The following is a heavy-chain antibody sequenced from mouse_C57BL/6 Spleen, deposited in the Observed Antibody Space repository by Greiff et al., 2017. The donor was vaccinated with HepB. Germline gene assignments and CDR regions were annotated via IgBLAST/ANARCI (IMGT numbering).Heavy chain of an antibody. CDR3: ARSSNWPYAMDY. D-gene: IGHD4-1*01. Sequence: VQLQQSGAELVKPGASVKMSCKASGYTFTSYWITWVKQRPGQGLEWIGDIYPGSGSTNYNEKFKSKATLTVDTSSSTAYMQLSSLTSEDSAVYYCARSSNWPYAMDYWGQGTSVTVSS. CDR2: IYPGSGST. V-gene: IGHV1-55*01. CDR1: GYTFTSYW. J-gene: IGHJ4*01.